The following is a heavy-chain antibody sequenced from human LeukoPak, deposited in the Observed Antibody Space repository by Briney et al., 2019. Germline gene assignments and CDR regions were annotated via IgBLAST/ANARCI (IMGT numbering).Heavy chain of an antibody. CDR3: AKESVLRYFDWPTFDY. J-gene: IGHJ4*02. CDR2: IWYDGSNK. CDR1: GFTFSSYG. V-gene: IGHV3-33*06. D-gene: IGHD3-9*01. Sequence: GGSLRLSCAASGFTFSSYGTHWVRQAPGKGLEWVAVIWYDGSNKYYADSVKGRFTISRDNSKNTLYLQMNSLRAEDTAVYYCAKESVLRYFDWPTFDYWGQGTLVTVSS.